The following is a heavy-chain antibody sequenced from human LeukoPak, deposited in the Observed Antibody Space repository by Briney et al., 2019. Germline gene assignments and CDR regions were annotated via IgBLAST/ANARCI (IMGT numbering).Heavy chain of an antibody. V-gene: IGHV3-23*01. CDR1: GFTFSSYA. D-gene: IGHD4-17*01. Sequence: GGSLRLSCAASGFTFSSYAMSWVRQAPGKGLEWVSAISSSGGYTYHADSVKGRFTISRDNSKNTLYLQMNSLRAEDTAVYYCAKSYGDYLGYFDSWGQGTLVTVSS. CDR3: AKSYGDYLGYFDS. CDR2: ISSSGGYT. J-gene: IGHJ4*02.